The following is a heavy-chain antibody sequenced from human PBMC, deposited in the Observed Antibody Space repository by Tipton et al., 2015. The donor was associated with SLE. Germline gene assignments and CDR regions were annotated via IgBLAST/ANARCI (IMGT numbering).Heavy chain of an antibody. Sequence: TLSLTCTVSGGSIRTHYWSWIRQPPGKGLEWIGYIYHTGTTNYNPSLKSRLSISVDTSKNQLSLRLSSVTAADTAVYYCARGTFATTMVEKYFDYWGQGTLVTVSS. V-gene: IGHV4-59*11. CDR2: IYHTGTT. J-gene: IGHJ4*02. D-gene: IGHD5-18*01. CDR1: GGSIRTHY. CDR3: ARGTFATTMVEKYFDY.